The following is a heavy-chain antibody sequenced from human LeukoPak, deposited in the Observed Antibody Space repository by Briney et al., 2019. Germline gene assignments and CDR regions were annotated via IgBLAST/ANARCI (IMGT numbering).Heavy chain of an antibody. CDR1: GGSISSYY. CDR2: IYYSGST. D-gene: IGHD3-3*01. J-gene: IGHJ5*02. CDR3: ARAVFWSGSNWFDP. V-gene: IGHV4-59*01. Sequence: SETLSLTCTVSGGSISSYYWSWIRHPPGKGLEWIGYIYYSGSTNYNPSLKSRVTISVDTSKNQFSLKLSSVTAADTAVYYCARAVFWSGSNWFDPWGQGTLVTVSS.